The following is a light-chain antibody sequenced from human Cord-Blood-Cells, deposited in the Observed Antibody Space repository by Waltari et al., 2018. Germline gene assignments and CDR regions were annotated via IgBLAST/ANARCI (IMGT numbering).Light chain of an antibody. CDR1: SSDVGGYNY. CDR3: SSYTSSSTRV. Sequence: QSALTQPASVSGSPGQSITISCTGTSSDVGGYNYVSWYQQHPGKAPKLIIYDVSNRPSGVSKRFSGSRSGNTASLTISGLQAEDEADYYCSSYTSSSTRVFGGGTKLTVL. J-gene: IGLJ3*02. V-gene: IGLV2-14*03. CDR2: DVS.